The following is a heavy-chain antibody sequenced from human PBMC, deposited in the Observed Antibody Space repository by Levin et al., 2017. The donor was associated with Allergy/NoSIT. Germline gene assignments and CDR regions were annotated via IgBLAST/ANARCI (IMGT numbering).Heavy chain of an antibody. Sequence: SVKGACKASGYTFTSYDINWVRQATGQGFEWRGWMNPNSGNTGYAQKFQGRVTMTRNTSISTAYMELSSLRSEDTAVYYCARRQTMVRGPMGYWGQGTLVTVSS. D-gene: IGHD3-10*01. V-gene: IGHV1-8*01. CDR2: MNPNSGNT. CDR1: GYTFTSYD. J-gene: IGHJ4*02. CDR3: ARRQTMVRGPMGY.